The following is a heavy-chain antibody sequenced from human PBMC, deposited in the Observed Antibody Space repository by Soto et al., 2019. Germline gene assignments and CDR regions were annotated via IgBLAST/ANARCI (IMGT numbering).Heavy chain of an antibody. CDR2: IIPMFGAP. D-gene: IGHD3-22*01. V-gene: IGHV1-69*13. CDR1: GGTFNNYP. CDR3: AKEIPPLREPSYFDSSASFAY. Sequence: SVKVSCKASGGTFNNYPISWVRQARGQGLEWMGGIIPMFGAPQYAQKFQGRVTITADESSSTTYMELSSLSSEDTATYFCAKEIPPLREPSYFDSSASFAYWGQGTVVTVSS. J-gene: IGHJ4*02.